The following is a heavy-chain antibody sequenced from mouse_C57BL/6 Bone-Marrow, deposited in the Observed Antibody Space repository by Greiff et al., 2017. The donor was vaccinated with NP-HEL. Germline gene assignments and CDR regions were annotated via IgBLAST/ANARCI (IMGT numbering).Heavy chain of an antibody. Sequence: LQLQQSGAELARPGASVKLSCKASGYTFTSYGISWVKQRTGQGLEWIGEIYPRSGNTYYNEKFKGKATLTADKSSSTAYMELRSLTSEDSAVYFCARRSLIYDGYYVGFAYWGQGTLVTVSA. V-gene: IGHV1-81*01. CDR3: ARRSLIYDGYYVGFAY. D-gene: IGHD2-3*01. CDR2: IYPRSGNT. J-gene: IGHJ3*01. CDR1: GYTFTSYG.